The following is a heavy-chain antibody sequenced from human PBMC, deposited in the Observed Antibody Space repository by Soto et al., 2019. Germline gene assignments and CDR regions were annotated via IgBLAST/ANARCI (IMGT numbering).Heavy chain of an antibody. Sequence: SETLSLTCTVSGGSISTGGYYWSWIRQHPGKGLEWIGYIYNSATTYYNPSLKSRVTISVDTSKNQFSLTLSSVTAADTAIYYCVRSVILSGGSYKGLIRVHYFDTWGPGTLVTVSS. J-gene: IGHJ4*02. CDR2: IYNSATT. V-gene: IGHV4-31*03. CDR3: VRSVILSGGSYKGLIRVHYFDT. CDR1: GGSISTGGYY. D-gene: IGHD3-3*01.